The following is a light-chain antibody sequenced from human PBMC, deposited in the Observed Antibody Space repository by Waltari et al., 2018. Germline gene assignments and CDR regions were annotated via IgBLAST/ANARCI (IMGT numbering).Light chain of an antibody. CDR3: QQRYNWPPLT. CDR1: QSVNTF. V-gene: IGKV3-11*01. J-gene: IGKJ4*01. Sequence: EIVLTPSPATLSLSPGQRATLSCRASQSVNTFLAWYQQKPGQAPRLLIYDASNRATGIPARFSGSGSGTDFTLTISSLEPEDFAVYYCQQRYNWPPLTFGGGTKVEIK. CDR2: DAS.